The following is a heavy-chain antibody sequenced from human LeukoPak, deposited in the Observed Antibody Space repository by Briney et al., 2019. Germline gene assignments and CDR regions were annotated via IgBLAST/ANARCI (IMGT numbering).Heavy chain of an antibody. J-gene: IGHJ4*02. CDR3: ARTTEPVAHAFDY. CDR1: GGSMNSYY. D-gene: IGHD6-19*01. V-gene: IGHV4-4*07. CDR2: INTRGST. Sequence: SEPLSLTCTVSGGSMNSYYWTWIRQPAGKGLEWIGRINTRGSTNYSPSLKSRVTMSVDSSKNQFSLMLNSVTAADTAVYYCARTTEPVAHAFDYWGQGTLVTVSS.